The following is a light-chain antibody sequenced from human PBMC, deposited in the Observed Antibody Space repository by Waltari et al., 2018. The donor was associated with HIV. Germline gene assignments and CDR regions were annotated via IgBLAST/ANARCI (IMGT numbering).Light chain of an antibody. J-gene: IGLJ2*01. CDR3: YSTDSSGFGV. V-gene: IGLV3-10*01. CDR2: EDS. Sequence: SYELTQPPSVSVSPGQTARITCPGDALPKKYAYWYQQKSGQAPVLVIYEDSKRPPGIPERLSGSRSVTMATLTISGAQVEDEGDYHCYSTDSSGFGVFGGGTKLTVL. CDR1: ALPKKY.